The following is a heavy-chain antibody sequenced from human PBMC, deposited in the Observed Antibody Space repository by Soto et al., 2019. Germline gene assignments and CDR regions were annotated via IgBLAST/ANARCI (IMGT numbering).Heavy chain of an antibody. CDR2: IDYNGVT. CDR1: GGSIYRSGYY. D-gene: IGHD2-15*01. CDR3: GKVLVGATGHTDSDS. Sequence: SETLSLTXTVSGGSIYRSGYYWGWIRQPPGRGLEWIGNIDYNGVTYSNPSLKSRVTISRDTSKNQFSLKLTSVTAADTALYYCGKVLVGATGHTDSDSWGPGTLVTVSS. V-gene: IGHV4-39*01. J-gene: IGHJ4*02.